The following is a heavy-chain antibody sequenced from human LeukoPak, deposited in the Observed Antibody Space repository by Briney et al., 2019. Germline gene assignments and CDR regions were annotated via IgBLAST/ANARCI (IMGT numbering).Heavy chain of an antibody. CDR3: ARGGVLRYFDWLAY. D-gene: IGHD3-9*01. CDR1: GGSISSYY. J-gene: IGHJ4*02. V-gene: IGHV4-4*07. CDR2: IYTSGST. Sequence: SETLSLTCTVSGGSISSYYWSWIRQPAGKGLEWIGRIYTSGSTNYNPSLKSRVTMSVDTSKNQFSLKLSSVTAADTAVYYCARGGVLRYFDWLAYWGQGTLVTVSS.